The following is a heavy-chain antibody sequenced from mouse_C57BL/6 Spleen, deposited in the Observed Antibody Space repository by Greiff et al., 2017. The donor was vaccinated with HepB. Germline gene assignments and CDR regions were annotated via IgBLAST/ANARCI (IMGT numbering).Heavy chain of an antibody. CDR3: ASKGYGGAMDY. CDR2: IYPGDGDT. CDR1: GYAFSSSW. V-gene: IGHV1-82*01. J-gene: IGHJ4*01. D-gene: IGHD2-14*01. Sequence: VQLQQSGPELVKPGASVKLSCKASGYAFSSSWMNWVKQRPGKGLEWIGRIYPGDGDTNYNGKFKGKATLTADKSSSTAYMQLNSLTSEDSAVYFGASKGYGGAMDYWGQGTSVTVSS.